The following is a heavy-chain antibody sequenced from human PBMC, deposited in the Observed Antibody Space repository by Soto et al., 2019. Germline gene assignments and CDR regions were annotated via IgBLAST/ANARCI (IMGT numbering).Heavy chain of an antibody. CDR1: GFSFDNYG. J-gene: IGHJ4*02. D-gene: IGHD3-16*01. CDR2: IKSDGSST. V-gene: IGHV3-23*01. Sequence: EVQLLESGGDLVQPGGSLRLSCVASGFSFDNYGMSWVRQAPGKGLEWVSAIKSDGSSTYYAASVKDRFTISRDNSKNTLYLQLNSLRAEYTAVYYCAQLGLMTFSHKHYFNHWGRGTLVTVSS. CDR3: AQLGLMTFSHKHYFNH.